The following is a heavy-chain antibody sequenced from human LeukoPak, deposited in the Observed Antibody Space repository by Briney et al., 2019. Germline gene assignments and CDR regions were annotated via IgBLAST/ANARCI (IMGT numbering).Heavy chain of an antibody. Sequence: SETLSLTRAVSGGSISSSNWWSWVRQPPGKGLEWIGEIYHSGSTNYNPSLKSRVTISVDKSKNQFSLKLSSVTAADTAVYYCATLSGSYPAGDYWGQGTLVTVSS. V-gene: IGHV4-4*02. J-gene: IGHJ4*02. CDR1: GGSISSSNW. D-gene: IGHD1-26*01. CDR3: ATLSGSYPAGDY. CDR2: IYHSGST.